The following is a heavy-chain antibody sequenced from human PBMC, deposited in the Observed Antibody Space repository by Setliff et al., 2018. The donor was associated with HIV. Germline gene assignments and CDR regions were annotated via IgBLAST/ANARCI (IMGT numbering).Heavy chain of an antibody. CDR3: ARQYSSGSRLDY. Sequence: ASVKVSCKASGYTFTSFAMHWVRQAPGQRLEWMGWINAGNGNTKYSQKLQGRVIMTTDTSTSTVYMEMRSLRSDDTAVYYCARQYSSGSRLDYWGQGTLVTVSS. CDR1: GYTFTSFA. J-gene: IGHJ4*02. D-gene: IGHD6-19*01. V-gene: IGHV1-3*01. CDR2: INAGNGNT.